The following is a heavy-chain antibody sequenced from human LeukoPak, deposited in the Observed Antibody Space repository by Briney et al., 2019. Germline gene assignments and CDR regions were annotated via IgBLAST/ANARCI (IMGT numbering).Heavy chain of an antibody. CDR3: ARDLATPQVVWEGASHI. V-gene: IGHV4-4*07. D-gene: IGHD2-8*02. J-gene: IGHJ3*02. CDR2: FDASGGT. Sequence: SETLSLTCIVSGGSIRSYSWSWIRQAAGKGLEWIGRFDASGGTSYNPSLRSRVTVSVNTSKNHFSLKLRSVTAADTAVYYCARDLATPQVVWEGASHIWGHGTMVTVSS. CDR1: GGSIRSYS.